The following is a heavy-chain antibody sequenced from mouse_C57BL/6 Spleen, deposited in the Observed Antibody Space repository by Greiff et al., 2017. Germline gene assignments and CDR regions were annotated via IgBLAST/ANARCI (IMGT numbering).Heavy chain of an antibody. CDR2: ISYDGSN. J-gene: IGHJ1*03. Sequence: VQLQQSGPGLVKPSQSLSLTCSVTGYSITSGYYWNWIRQFPGNKLEWMGYISYDGSNNYNPSLKNRISITRDTSKNQFFLKLNSVTTEDTATYYCAREAHYYGSSYGYFDVWGTGTTVTVSS. CDR3: AREAHYYGSSYGYFDV. V-gene: IGHV3-6*01. CDR1: GYSITSGYY. D-gene: IGHD1-1*01.